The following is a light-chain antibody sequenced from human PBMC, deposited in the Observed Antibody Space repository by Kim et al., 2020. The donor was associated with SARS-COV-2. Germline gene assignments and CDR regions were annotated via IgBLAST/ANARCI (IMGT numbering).Light chain of an antibody. J-gene: IGKJ4*01. CDR3: LQHNTYPLT. V-gene: IGKV1-17*01. CDR1: QGIRND. CDR2: AAS. Sequence: DIQMTQSPSTLSASVGDRVTITCRASQGIRNDLAWYQQKAGTAPKRLIYAASSLQSGVPSRFSGSGSGTKFTLTISSLQPEDFATYYCLQHNTYPLTFGGGTKVQIK.